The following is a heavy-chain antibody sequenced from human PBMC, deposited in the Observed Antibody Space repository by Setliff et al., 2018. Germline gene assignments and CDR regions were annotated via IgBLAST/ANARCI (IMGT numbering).Heavy chain of an antibody. V-gene: IGHV3-30*02. D-gene: IGHD3-10*01. CDR2: IRYDGSYE. CDR1: GFAFSTYG. Sequence: GGSLRLSCAASGFAFSTYGIHWVRHTPGKGLEWVAYIRYDGSYEYYADSVQGRFTISRDNSKNTLFLHMNNLRPEDTALYYCAKDKGSYGSESGGMDVWGKGTTVTVSS. J-gene: IGHJ6*03. CDR3: AKDKGSYGSESGGMDV.